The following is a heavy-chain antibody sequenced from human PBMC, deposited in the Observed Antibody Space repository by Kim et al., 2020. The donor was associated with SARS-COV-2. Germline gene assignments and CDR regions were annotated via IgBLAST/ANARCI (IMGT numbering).Heavy chain of an antibody. V-gene: IGHV3-15*01. Sequence: APVKGRFTISRDDSKNPLYLQMHSLKTEDTAVYYCTTDPTLVMYEGVDYWGQGTLVTVSS. J-gene: IGHJ4*02. D-gene: IGHD2-8*02. CDR3: TTDPTLVMYEGVDY.